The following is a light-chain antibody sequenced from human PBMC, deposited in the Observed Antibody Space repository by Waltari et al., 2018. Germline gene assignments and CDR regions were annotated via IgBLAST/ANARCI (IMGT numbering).Light chain of an antibody. CDR3: HQYNNWPPIT. J-gene: IGKJ5*01. Sequence: EIVLTQSPATLSVSPGERATLSCRASQSVSSNLAWYQQKPGQPPRLLIPGASTRAAGIPARFSGSGSATEFTLTISSLQSEDFAVYYCHQYNNWPPITFGQGTRLEIK. V-gene: IGKV3-15*01. CDR1: QSVSSN. CDR2: GAS.